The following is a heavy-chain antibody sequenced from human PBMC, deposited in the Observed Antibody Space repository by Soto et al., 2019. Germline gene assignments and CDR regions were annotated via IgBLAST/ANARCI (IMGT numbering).Heavy chain of an antibody. CDR2: IYYSGST. CDR3: ARPFCDSSAYYYERLDL. D-gene: IGHD3-22*01. Sequence: QVQLQESGPGLVKPSQTLSLTCTVSGGSISSGDYYWSWIRQPPGKGLEWIGYIYYSGSTYYNPSLRSRVIIPVDTSKNQFSLKLSSVTAADTAVYYCARPFCDSSAYYYERLDLWGRGTLVTVAS. V-gene: IGHV4-30-4*01. CDR1: GGSISSGDYY. J-gene: IGHJ2*01.